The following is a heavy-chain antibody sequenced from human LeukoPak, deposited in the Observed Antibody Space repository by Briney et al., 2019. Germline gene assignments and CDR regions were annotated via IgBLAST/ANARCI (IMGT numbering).Heavy chain of an antibody. CDR1: GGSISSYY. CDR2: IYYSGST. D-gene: IGHD6-19*01. V-gene: IGHV4-59*08. Sequence: SETLSLTCTVSGGSISSYYWSLIRRPPGKGLEWIGYIYYSGSTNYNPSLKSRVTISVDTSKNQFSLKLSSVTAADTAVYYCARQVGYSSGWYDYWGQGTLVTVSS. CDR3: ARQVGYSSGWYDY. J-gene: IGHJ4*02.